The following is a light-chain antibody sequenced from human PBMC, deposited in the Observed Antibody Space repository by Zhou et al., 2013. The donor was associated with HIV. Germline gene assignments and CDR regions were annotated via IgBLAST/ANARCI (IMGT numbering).Light chain of an antibody. CDR2: AAS. CDR1: QSVSSSY. CDR3: QQYGHSPPYT. V-gene: IGKV3-20*01. J-gene: IGKJ2*01. Sequence: EIVLTQSPGTLSLSPGERATLSCRASQSVSSSYLAWYQQKPGQAPRLLIYAASTRATGIPDRFSGSGSGTDFTLTISRLEPEDFAVYYCQQYGHSPPYTFGQGTKLEIK.